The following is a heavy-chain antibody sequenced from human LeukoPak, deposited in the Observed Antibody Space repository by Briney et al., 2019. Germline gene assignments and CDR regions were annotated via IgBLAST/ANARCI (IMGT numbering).Heavy chain of an antibody. D-gene: IGHD3-9*01. CDR3: ARNPRTPSYYDILTGAENDY. CDR1: GFTFSSYS. V-gene: IGHV3-21*01. Sequence: GGSLRLSCAASGFTFSSYSMNWVRQAPGKGLEWVSSISSSSSYIYYADSVKGRFTISRDNAKNSLYLQMNSLRAEDTAVYYCARNPRTPSYYDILTGAENDYWGQGTLVTVSS. J-gene: IGHJ4*02. CDR2: ISSSSSYI.